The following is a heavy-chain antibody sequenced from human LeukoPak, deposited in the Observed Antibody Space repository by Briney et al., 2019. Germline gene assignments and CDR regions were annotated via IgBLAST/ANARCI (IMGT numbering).Heavy chain of an antibody. V-gene: IGHV3-23*01. CDR2: ISGSGGST. D-gene: IGHD6-13*01. CDR3: AKDHYEAAAAYYFDY. Sequence: PGGSLRLSCAASGFTFSSYAMSWLRQAPGKGLEWVSAISGSGGSTYYADSVKGRFTISRDNSKNTLYLQMNSLRAEDTAVYYCAKDHYEAAAAYYFDYWGQGTLVTVSS. J-gene: IGHJ4*02. CDR1: GFTFSSYA.